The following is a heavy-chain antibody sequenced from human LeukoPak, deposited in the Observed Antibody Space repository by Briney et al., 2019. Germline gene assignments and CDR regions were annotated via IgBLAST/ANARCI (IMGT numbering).Heavy chain of an antibody. Sequence: GGSLRLSCAASGFTFSDHYMDWVRQAPGKGLQWVARIRNRARSYTTQYAPSVRDRFTISRDDTENSLFLQMNSLNTEDTAVYFCARVGNYYDNSGLSSDAFDICGQGTMVTVAS. V-gene: IGHV3-72*01. CDR1: GFTFSDHY. J-gene: IGHJ3*02. D-gene: IGHD3-22*01. CDR2: IRNRARSYTT. CDR3: ARVGNYYDNSGLSSDAFDI.